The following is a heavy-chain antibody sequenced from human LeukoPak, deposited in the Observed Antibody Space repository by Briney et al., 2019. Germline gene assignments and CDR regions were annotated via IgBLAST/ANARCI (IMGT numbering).Heavy chain of an antibody. CDR2: IFTNGSI. CDR1: GGSISSDS. CDR3: ASTLGYGWFDP. J-gene: IGHJ5*02. D-gene: IGHD1-1*01. V-gene: IGHV4-4*07. Sequence: SETLSLTCTVSGGSISSDSWSWIRQSAGKELEWIGHIFTNGSINYNPSLRSRVTMSVDTSKNQFSLQLSSVTAADTAVYYCASTLGYGWFDPWGQGTLVTVSS.